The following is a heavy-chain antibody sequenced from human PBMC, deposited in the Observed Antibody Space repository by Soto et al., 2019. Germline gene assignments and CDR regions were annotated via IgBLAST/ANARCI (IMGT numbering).Heavy chain of an antibody. CDR2: ISAYNGNT. D-gene: IGHD3-3*01. Sequence: ASVKVSCKASGYTFTSYGISWVRQAPGQGLEWMGWISAYNGNTNYAQKLQGRVTMTTDTSTSTAYMELRSLRSDDTAVYYCARVAPVRITIFGVVISYGMDVWGQGTTVTSP. V-gene: IGHV1-18*04. CDR3: ARVAPVRITIFGVVISYGMDV. J-gene: IGHJ6*02. CDR1: GYTFTSYG.